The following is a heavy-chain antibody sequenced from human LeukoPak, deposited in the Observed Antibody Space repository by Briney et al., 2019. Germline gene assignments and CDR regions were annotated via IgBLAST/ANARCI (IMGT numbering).Heavy chain of an antibody. CDR3: ARGSTSWYYFDY. D-gene: IGHD2-2*01. J-gene: IGHJ4*02. V-gene: IGHV3-48*03. CDR2: ISSSGSTI. Sequence: PGGSLRLSCAASGFTFSSYEMNWVRQAPGKGLEWVSYISSSGSTIYYADSVKGRFTISRDNAKNSVFLQMSSLRAEDTAIYYCARGSTSWYYFDYWGQGSLVTVSS. CDR1: GFTFSSYE.